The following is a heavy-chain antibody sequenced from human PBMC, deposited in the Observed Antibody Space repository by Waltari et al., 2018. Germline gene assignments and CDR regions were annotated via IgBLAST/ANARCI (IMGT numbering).Heavy chain of an antibody. D-gene: IGHD2-21*01. Sequence: QVQLVQSGAEVLKPGASVKVPCQPSGSTFINYEINWVRQAAGQGLEWMGWVNPNSGATAYAQKFQGRITMTWDTSISTAYMELSNLRSDDTAVLYCARGRDVFANFDYNWFDPWGQGTLVTVSS. V-gene: IGHV1-8*02. J-gene: IGHJ5*02. CDR3: ARGRDVFANFDYNWFDP. CDR1: GSTFINYE. CDR2: VNPNSGAT.